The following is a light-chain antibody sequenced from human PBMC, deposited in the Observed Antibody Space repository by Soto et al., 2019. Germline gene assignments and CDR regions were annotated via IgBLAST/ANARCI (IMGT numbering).Light chain of an antibody. V-gene: IGKV1-5*03. J-gene: IGKJ4*01. CDR3: QQRSDWPLT. Sequence: DIQMTQSPSTLSASEGDRVTISCRASQSVSIWLAWYQQKPGRAPKLLIYKSSILESGVPSRFSGSGSGTDFTLTISSLEPEDFAVYYCQQRSDWPLTFGGGTKVDIK. CDR1: QSVSIW. CDR2: KSS.